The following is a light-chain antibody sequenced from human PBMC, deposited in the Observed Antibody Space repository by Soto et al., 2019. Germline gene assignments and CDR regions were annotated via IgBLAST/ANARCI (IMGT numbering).Light chain of an antibody. CDR1: QSVLYSSNNKSY. CDR2: WAS. Sequence: DIVMTQSPDSLAVSLGERATIYCKSSQSVLYSSNNKSYLAWYQQKPGEPPKLLIYWASTRESGVPDRFSGSGSGTDFTLTISSLQAEDVAVYYCQQYYSTPRTFGQGTKLEIK. J-gene: IGKJ2*01. CDR3: QQYYSTPRT. V-gene: IGKV4-1*01.